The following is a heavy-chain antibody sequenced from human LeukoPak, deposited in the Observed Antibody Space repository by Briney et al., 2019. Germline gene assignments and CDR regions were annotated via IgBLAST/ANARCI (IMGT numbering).Heavy chain of an antibody. J-gene: IGHJ6*02. CDR1: GYTLTELS. Sequence: ASVKVSCKVSGYTLTELSMHWVRQAPGKGPEWMGGFDPEDGETIYAQKFQGRVTMTEDTSTDTAYMELSSLRSEDTAVYYCATSAPTIFGVVIKLGVDYYYGMDVWGQGTTVTVSS. CDR2: FDPEDGET. D-gene: IGHD3-3*01. CDR3: ATSAPTIFGVVIKLGVDYYYGMDV. V-gene: IGHV1-24*01.